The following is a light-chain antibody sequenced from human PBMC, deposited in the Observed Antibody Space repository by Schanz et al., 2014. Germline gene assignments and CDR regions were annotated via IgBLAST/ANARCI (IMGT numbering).Light chain of an antibody. CDR1: QSITSY. V-gene: IGKV3-20*01. CDR2: GAS. Sequence: EIVMTQSPATLSVSPGERATLSCRASQSITSYLAWYQQKPGQAPRLLISGASIRATGIPDRFSGSGSGTDFTLTISRVEPEDFAVYYCQQYGSSPPYTFGQGTKLEIK. J-gene: IGKJ2*01. CDR3: QQYGSSPPYT.